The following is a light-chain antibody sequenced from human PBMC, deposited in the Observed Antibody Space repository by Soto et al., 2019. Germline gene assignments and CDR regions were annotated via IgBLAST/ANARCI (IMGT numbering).Light chain of an antibody. V-gene: IGKV1-39*01. Sequence: DIQMTQSPSSLSASVGDRVTITCRASQSISSYLNWYQQKPGKAPKLLIYAASSLQSGVPSRFSGSGSGTDFTLTISSLQPEDFAVYYCQHYKTWPLAFGQGTKVETK. CDR2: AAS. J-gene: IGKJ1*01. CDR1: QSISSY. CDR3: QHYKTWPLA.